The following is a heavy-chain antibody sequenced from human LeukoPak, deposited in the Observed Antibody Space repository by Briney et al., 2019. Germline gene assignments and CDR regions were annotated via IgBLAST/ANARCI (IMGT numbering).Heavy chain of an antibody. CDR2: MKYDGSAT. V-gene: IGHV3-7*04. Sequence: GGSLRLSCAASGFTFSSYWMSWVRQAPGKGLEWVASMKYDGSATYYVDSVKGRFTISRDNARNSVYVQMNSLRAEDTAVYYCARVQGSYGGSVDCWGQGTLVTVSS. CDR1: GFTFSSYW. CDR3: ARVQGSYGGSVDC. D-gene: IGHD1-26*01. J-gene: IGHJ4*02.